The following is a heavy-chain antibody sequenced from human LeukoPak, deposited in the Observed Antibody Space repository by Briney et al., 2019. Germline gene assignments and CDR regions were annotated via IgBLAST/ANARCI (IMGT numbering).Heavy chain of an antibody. CDR2: ISSSGSTI. D-gene: IGHD3-10*01. CDR1: GFTFSDYY. V-gene: IGHV3-11*01. CDR3: ARDTYSQITLLWFGSFMDV. J-gene: IGHJ6*02. Sequence: PGGSLRLSRAASGFTFSDYYMSWIRQAPGKGLEWVSYISSSGSTIYYADSVKGRFTISRDNAKNSLYLQMNSLRAEDTAVYYCARDTYSQITLLWFGSFMDVWGQGTTVTVSS.